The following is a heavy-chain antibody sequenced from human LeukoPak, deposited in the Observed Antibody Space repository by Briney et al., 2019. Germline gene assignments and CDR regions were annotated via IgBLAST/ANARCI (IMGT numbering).Heavy chain of an antibody. CDR2: INLKTGGT. V-gene: IGHV1-2*02. Sequence: GASVKVSCKASGYTFSDYYIHWVRQAPGQGLEWEGWINLKTGGTYYAQRFKGRVTMTRDTSINTAYMELNRLKFDDTAVFYCARARGLIYSDYDLFDYWGQGTLVSVSS. CDR3: ARARGLIYSDYDLFDY. J-gene: IGHJ4*02. CDR1: GYTFSDYY. D-gene: IGHD5-12*01.